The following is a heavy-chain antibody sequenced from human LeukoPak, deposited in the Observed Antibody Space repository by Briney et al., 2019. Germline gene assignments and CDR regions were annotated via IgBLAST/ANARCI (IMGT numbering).Heavy chain of an antibody. J-gene: IGHJ3*02. V-gene: IGHV3-66*01. Sequence: PGGSLRRSCAASGFTVSSNYMNWVRQAPGKGLEWVSVIYSGGSTYYADSVKGRFTISRDNSKNTLYLQMNSLRAEDTAVYYCARDRAAGYADAFDIWGQGTMVTVSS. CDR3: ARDRAAGYADAFDI. CDR1: GFTVSSNY. CDR2: IYSGGST. D-gene: IGHD6-25*01.